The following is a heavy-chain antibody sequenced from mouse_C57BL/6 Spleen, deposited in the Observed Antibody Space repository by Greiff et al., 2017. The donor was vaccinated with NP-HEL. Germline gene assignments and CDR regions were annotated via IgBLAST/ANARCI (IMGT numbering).Heavy chain of an antibody. V-gene: IGHV1-83*01. D-gene: IGHD1-1*01. Sequence: VQLQQSGPELVKPGASVKMSCKASGYTFTDYYMHWVKQKPGKGLEWIGEIYPGSGNTYYNEKFKGKATLTADTSSSTAYMQLSSLTSEDSAVYFCACGHYCSSCYVGFDYWGQGTLVTVSA. CDR1: YTFTDYYM. CDR2: YPGSGNTY. J-gene: IGHJ3*01. CDR3: CGHYCSSCYVGFDY.